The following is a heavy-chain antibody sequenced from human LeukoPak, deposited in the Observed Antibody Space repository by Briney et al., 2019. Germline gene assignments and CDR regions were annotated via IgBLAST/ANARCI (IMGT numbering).Heavy chain of an antibody. CDR1: GGSISSYY. Sequence: SSETLSLTCTVSGGSISSYYWSWIRQPPGKGLEWIGYIYYSGSTYYNPSLKSRVTISVDTSKNQFPLKLSSVTAADTAVYYCARAPRDGDLQTSFDYWGQGTLVTVSS. CDR2: IYYSGST. V-gene: IGHV4-59*12. CDR3: ARAPRDGDLQTSFDY. D-gene: IGHD4-17*01. J-gene: IGHJ4*02.